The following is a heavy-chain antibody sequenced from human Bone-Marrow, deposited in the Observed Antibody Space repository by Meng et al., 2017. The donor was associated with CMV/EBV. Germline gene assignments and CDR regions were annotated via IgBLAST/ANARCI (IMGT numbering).Heavy chain of an antibody. D-gene: IGHD6-13*01. Sequence: ASVKVSCKASGYTFTSYGISWVRQAPGQGLEWMGWINPNGGGTNYAQKFQGRVTMTRDTSISTAYMGLSRLRSDDTAVYYCARTSGTGSSWMFDYWGQGTRVTVSS. CDR2: INPNGGGT. V-gene: IGHV1-2*02. CDR1: GYTFTSYG. J-gene: IGHJ4*02. CDR3: ARTSGTGSSWMFDY.